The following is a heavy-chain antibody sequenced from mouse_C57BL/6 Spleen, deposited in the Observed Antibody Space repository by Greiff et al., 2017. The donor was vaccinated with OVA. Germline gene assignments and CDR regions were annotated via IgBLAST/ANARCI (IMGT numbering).Heavy chain of an antibody. CDR1: GFTFSDYG. J-gene: IGHJ1*03. Sequence: DVMLVESGGGLVKPGGSLKLSCAASGFTFSDYGMHWVRQAPEKGLEWVAYISSGSSTIYYADTVKGRFTIARDNAKNTLFLQKTRLRSEDTAMYYGARGGERGYFDVWGTGTTVTVSS. V-gene: IGHV5-17*01. CDR2: ISSGSSTI. CDR3: ARGGERGYFDV.